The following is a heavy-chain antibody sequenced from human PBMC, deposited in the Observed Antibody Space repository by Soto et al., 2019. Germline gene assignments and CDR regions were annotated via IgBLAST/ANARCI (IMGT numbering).Heavy chain of an antibody. CDR1: GFTFSTYA. J-gene: IGHJ6*02. D-gene: IGHD3-3*01. V-gene: IGHV3-23*01. CDR2: ISSSGDAT. CDR3: AKNGDFWSWGMDV. Sequence: RGSLRLSCAASGFTFSTYAITCVRHSPGKGLEWVSIISSSGDATYYVDSVKGRFTISRDNSRNTLNLQMNSLRAEDTAVYYCAKNGDFWSWGMDVWGQGTTVTVSS.